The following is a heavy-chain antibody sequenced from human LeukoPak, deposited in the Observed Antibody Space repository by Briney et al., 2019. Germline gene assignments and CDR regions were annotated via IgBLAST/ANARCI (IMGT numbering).Heavy chain of an antibody. J-gene: IGHJ4*02. D-gene: IGHD2-21*02. V-gene: IGHV3-21*04. CDR1: GFTFSAYS. CDR2: ISSSGTYI. CDR3: AKSDGVSPLYYFHY. Sequence: GGSLRLSCAASGFTFSAYSINWVRQAPGRGLEWVSSISSSGTYIYYADSVKGRFTISRDTSKNTVYLQMNSLRAEDTAVYYCAKSDGVSPLYYFHYWGQGTLVTVSS.